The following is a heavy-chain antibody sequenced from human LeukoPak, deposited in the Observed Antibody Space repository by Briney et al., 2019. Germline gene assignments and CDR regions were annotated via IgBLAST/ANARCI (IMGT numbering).Heavy chain of an antibody. D-gene: IGHD3-10*01. CDR2: MNPNSGNT. Sequence: ASVNVSCKASGYTFTTYDIKWVRQATGQGLEWMGWMNPNSGNTSYEQKSQGRVTMTRNTSMSTAYMEPNSLRSEDTAVYYCARANYYGSGKKDLDYWGQGTLVTVSS. V-gene: IGHV1-8*01. CDR1: GYTFTTYD. J-gene: IGHJ4*02. CDR3: ARANYYGSGKKDLDY.